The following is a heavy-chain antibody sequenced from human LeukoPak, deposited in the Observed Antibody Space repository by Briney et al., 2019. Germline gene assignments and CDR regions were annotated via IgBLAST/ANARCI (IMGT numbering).Heavy chain of an antibody. Sequence: PGGSLRLSCAASGFTFSSYVMHWVRQAPGKGLEWVAVISYDGSNKYYADSVKGRFTISRDNSKNTLYLQMNSLRAEDTAVYYCARVATEYSSSWYVDYMDVWGKGTTVTVSS. CDR3: ARVATEYSSSWYVDYMDV. J-gene: IGHJ6*03. D-gene: IGHD6-13*01. V-gene: IGHV3-30*04. CDR1: GFTFSSYV. CDR2: ISYDGSNK.